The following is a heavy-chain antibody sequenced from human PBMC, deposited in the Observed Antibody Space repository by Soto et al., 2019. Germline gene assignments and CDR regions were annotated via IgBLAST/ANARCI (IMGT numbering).Heavy chain of an antibody. CDR1: GGSFSGYY. Sequence: PSETLSLACAVYGGSFSGYYWSWIRQPPGKGLEWIGEINHSGSTNYNPSLKSRVTISVDTSKNQFSLKLSSVTAADTAVYYCARHYNYGDYGLGLPNYIDYWGQGTLVTVSS. CDR3: ARHYNYGDYGLGLPNYIDY. CDR2: INHSGST. J-gene: IGHJ4*02. V-gene: IGHV4-34*01. D-gene: IGHD4-17*01.